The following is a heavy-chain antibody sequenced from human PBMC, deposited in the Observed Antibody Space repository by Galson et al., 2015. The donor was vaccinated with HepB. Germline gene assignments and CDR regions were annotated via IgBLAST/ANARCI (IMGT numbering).Heavy chain of an antibody. CDR3: ARAPERTTVGRGYFDY. J-gene: IGHJ4*02. V-gene: IGHV3-30-3*01. Sequence: SLRLSCAASGFTFSSYAMHWVRQAPGKGLEWVAVISYDGSNKYYADSVKGRFTISRDNSKNTLYLQMNSLRAEDTAVYYCARAPERTTVGRGYFDYWGQGTLVTVSS. CDR2: ISYDGSNK. CDR1: GFTFSSYA. D-gene: IGHD4-11*01.